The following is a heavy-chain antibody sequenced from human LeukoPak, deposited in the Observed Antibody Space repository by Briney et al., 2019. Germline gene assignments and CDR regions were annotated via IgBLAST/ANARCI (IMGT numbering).Heavy chain of an antibody. CDR2: INHSGST. D-gene: IGHD2-2*01. J-gene: IGHJ5*02. CDR1: GGSFSRYY. V-gene: IGHV4-34*01. CDR3: ARGAPSGYCSSTSCFVP. Sequence: SETLSLTCAVYGGSFSRYYWSWIRQPPGKGLEWIGEINHSGSTNYNPSLKSRVTISVDTSKNQFSLKLSSVTAADTAVYYCARGAPSGYCSSTSCFVPWGQGTLVTVSS.